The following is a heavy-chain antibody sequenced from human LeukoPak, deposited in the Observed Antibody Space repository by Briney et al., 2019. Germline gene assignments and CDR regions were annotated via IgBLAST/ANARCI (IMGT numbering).Heavy chain of an antibody. V-gene: IGHV4-59*12. D-gene: IGHD6-13*01. CDR1: GGSITNYY. Sequence: TSETLSLTCTVSGGSITNYYWSWIRQPPGKGLEWIGYIHYSGSTKYKSSLKSRVTISVDTSKNQFSLKLKSVTAADTAVYYCARDMEYSSSHWSQGTVVTVSS. J-gene: IGHJ4*02. CDR3: ARDMEYSSSH. CDR2: IHYSGST.